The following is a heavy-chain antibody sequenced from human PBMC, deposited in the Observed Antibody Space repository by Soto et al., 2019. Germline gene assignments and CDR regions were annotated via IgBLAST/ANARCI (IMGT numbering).Heavy chain of an antibody. V-gene: IGHV2-5*02. J-gene: IGHJ4*02. CDR2: IYWDDAK. Sequence: QITLKESGPTLVKPTQTLTLTCNFSGFSLSTRGVGVGWIRQPPGKALEWLTLIYWDDAKEYSPSLRSRITIPKDTPKNHVVLTMTNMAPWETATYFCSTKGGGDRILDYWGQGTLVTVSS. CDR1: GFSLSTRGVG. D-gene: IGHD3-16*01. CDR3: STKGGGDRILDY.